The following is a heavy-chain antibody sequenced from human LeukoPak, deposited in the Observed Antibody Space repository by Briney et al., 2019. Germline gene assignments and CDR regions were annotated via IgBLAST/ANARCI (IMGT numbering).Heavy chain of an antibody. V-gene: IGHV4-59*01. CDR1: GGSMSTYY. CDR2: IYYTGST. J-gene: IGHJ4*02. Sequence: TSETLSLTCTVSGGSMSTYYWTWIRQPPGKGLEWIGFIYYTGSTNYNPSLKSRVTKSVDTSKNQFSLKLSSVTAADTAVYYCAGMRITTPTVRTLDYWGQGTLVTVSS. D-gene: IGHD1-14*01. CDR3: AGMRITTPTVRTLDY.